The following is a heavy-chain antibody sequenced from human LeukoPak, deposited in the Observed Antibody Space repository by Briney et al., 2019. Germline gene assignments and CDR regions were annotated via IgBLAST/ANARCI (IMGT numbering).Heavy chain of an antibody. CDR3: ARGYCSGGSCPGDRYYYGMDV. CDR2: ISNSGSYI. V-gene: IGHV3-21*01. J-gene: IGHJ6*02. CDR1: GFTFSSYS. Sequence: PGGSLRPSCAASGFTFSSYSMNWVRQAPGKGLEWVSSISNSGSYIYYADSVKGRFTISRDNAKNSLYLQMNSLRAEDTAVYYCARGYCSGGSCPGDRYYYGMDVWGQGTTVTVSS. D-gene: IGHD2-15*01.